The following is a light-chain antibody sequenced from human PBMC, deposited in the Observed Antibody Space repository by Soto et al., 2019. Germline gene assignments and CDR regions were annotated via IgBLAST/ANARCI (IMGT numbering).Light chain of an antibody. CDR3: QQRSKWPIT. V-gene: IGKV3-11*01. Sequence: EIVWTQSPATLSLSPGERATLSCRASQSVSSYLAWYQQKPGQAPRLFIYDASSRATGIPARFSGSGSGTDFTLTISSLEPEDFAVYYCQQRSKWPITFGQGTRLEI. CDR1: QSVSSY. J-gene: IGKJ5*01. CDR2: DAS.